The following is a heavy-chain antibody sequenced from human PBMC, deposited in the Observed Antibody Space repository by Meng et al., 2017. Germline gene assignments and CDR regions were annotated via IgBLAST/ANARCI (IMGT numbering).Heavy chain of an antibody. J-gene: IGHJ1*01. V-gene: IGHV1-18*01. CDR1: GDTSTSNG. D-gene: IGHD4-11*01. Sequence: VRPLQARDEVKKHCALVKVSCKASGDTSTSNGLSWCRHAPGQGLEWMGWISAYNGNTNYAQKLQGRVTMTTDTSTSTAYMELRSLRSDDTAVYYCAQTTVTTYSEYFQHWGQGTLVTVSS. CDR2: ISAYNGNT. CDR3: AQTTVTTYSEYFQH.